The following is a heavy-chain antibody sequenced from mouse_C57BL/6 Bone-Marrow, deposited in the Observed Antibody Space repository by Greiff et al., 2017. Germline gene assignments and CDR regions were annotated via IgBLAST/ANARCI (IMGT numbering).Heavy chain of an antibody. V-gene: IGHV1-15*01. J-gene: IGHJ3*01. D-gene: IGHD2-3*01. CDR3: TREENDGYHLAY. CDR1: GYTFTDYE. Sequence: QVHVKQSGAELVRPGASVTLSCKASGYTFTDYEMHWVKQTPVHGLEWIGAIDPETGGTAYNQKFKGKAILTADKSSSTAYMELRSLTSEDSAVYYCTREENDGYHLAYWGQGTLVTVSA. CDR2: IDPETGGT.